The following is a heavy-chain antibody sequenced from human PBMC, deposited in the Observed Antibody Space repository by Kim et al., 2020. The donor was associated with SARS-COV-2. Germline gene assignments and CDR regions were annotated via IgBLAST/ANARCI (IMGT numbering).Heavy chain of an antibody. CDR2: ISDAGSPK. D-gene: IGHD3-16*01. J-gene: IGHJ4*01. V-gene: IGHV3-30*18. CDR3: AKRYLHEYTYIPDFDS. Sequence: GGSLRLSCAASGFTFSTYAMNWVRQAPGKGLQWVAVISDAGSPKHYGDFVKGRFTISRDNSKNTLYLEMASLGAEDTAIYYCAKRYLHEYTYIPDFDSWG. CDR1: GFTFSTYA.